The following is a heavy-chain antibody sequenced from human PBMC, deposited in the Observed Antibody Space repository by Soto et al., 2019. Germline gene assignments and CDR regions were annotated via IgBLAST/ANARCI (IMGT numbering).Heavy chain of an antibody. CDR3: ARDVGFDYVN. V-gene: IGHV3-7*01. CDR1: GFSIASYW. D-gene: IGHD3-16*01. CDR2: TKEDGSEI. J-gene: IGHJ4*02. Sequence: EVKLVESGGGLVQPGGSLRISCAVSGFSIASYWMSWVRQAPGKGLEWVATTKEDGSEIYYVDSVRGRFTISRDNAENSLYLQMNSLSADDTAVYFCARDVGFDYVNWGQGTLVTVSS.